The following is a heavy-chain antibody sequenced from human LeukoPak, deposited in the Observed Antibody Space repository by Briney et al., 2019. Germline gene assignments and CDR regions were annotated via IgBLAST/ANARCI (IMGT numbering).Heavy chain of an antibody. V-gene: IGHV1-18*01. D-gene: IGHD3-9*01. CDR3: ARDRSLRYFDWLEYYYYYGMDV. CDR1: GYTFTSYG. Sequence: ASVKVSCKASGYTFTSYGISWVRQAPGQGLEWMGWISAYNGNTNYAQKLQGRVTMTTDTSTSTAYMELRSLRSDDTAVYYCARDRSLRYFDWLEYYYYYGMDVWGQGTTVTVSS. J-gene: IGHJ6*02. CDR2: ISAYNGNT.